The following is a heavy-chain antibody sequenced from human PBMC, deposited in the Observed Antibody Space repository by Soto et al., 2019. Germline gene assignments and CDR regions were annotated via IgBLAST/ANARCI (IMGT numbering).Heavy chain of an antibody. D-gene: IGHD3-9*01. CDR3: ATANYDILTGYYSGWFDP. J-gene: IGHJ5*02. V-gene: IGHV1-24*01. CDR2: FDPEDGET. CDR1: GYTLTELS. Sequence: ASVKVSCKVSGYTLTELSMHWVRQAPGKGLEWMGGFDPEDGETIYAQKFQGRVTMTEDTSTDTAYMELSSLRSEDTALYYCATANYDILTGYYSGWFDPWGQGTLVTVSS.